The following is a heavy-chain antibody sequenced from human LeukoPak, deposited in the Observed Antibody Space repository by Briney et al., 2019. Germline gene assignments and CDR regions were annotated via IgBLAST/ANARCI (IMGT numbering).Heavy chain of an antibody. J-gene: IGHJ4*02. CDR1: GFTFSSYA. V-gene: IGHV3-64*01. D-gene: IGHD6-6*01. CDR3: ARGGSSSGVGGNFNS. CDR2: ISSNRGST. Sequence: GGSLRLSCAASGFTFSSYAMHWVRQAPGKGLEYVSAISSNRGSTYYANSVKGRFTISRDNSKNTLYLQMGSLRAEDMAVYYCARGGSSSGVGGNFNSWGQGTLVTLSS.